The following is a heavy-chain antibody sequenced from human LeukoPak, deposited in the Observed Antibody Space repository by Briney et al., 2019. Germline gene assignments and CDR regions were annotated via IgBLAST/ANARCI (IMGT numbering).Heavy chain of an antibody. CDR3: AREWFGEPFDY. CDR1: GGSISTYY. D-gene: IGHD3-10*01. CDR2: IYHSGST. J-gene: IGHJ4*02. V-gene: IGHV4-59*12. Sequence: SETLSLTCTVSGGSISTYYWSWIRQPPGKGLEWIGSIYHSGSTYYNPSLKSRVTISVDTSKNQFSLQLNSVTPEDTAVYYCAREWFGEPFDYWGQGTLVTVSS.